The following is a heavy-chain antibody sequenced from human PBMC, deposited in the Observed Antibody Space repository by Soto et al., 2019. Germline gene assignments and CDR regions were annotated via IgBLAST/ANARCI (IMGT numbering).Heavy chain of an antibody. Sequence: QVQLVQSGAEVKKPGSSVKVSCKASGGTFSSYAISWVRQAPGQGLAWMGGIIPIFGTANYAQKFQGRVTITADESTSTAYMELSSLRSEDTAVYYCATQSRYYYDSSGYYWDYWGQGTLVTVSS. D-gene: IGHD3-22*01. CDR1: GGTFSSYA. J-gene: IGHJ4*02. CDR3: ATQSRYYYDSSGYYWDY. CDR2: IIPIFGTA. V-gene: IGHV1-69*01.